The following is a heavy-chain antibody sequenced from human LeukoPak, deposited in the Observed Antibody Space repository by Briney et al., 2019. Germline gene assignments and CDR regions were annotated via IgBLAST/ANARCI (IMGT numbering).Heavy chain of an antibody. J-gene: IGHJ4*02. CDR3: ARTVRYSSGWYYFDY. CDR1: GFTFSSYG. D-gene: IGHD6-19*01. CDR2: ISSSSSYI. V-gene: IGHV3-21*01. Sequence: GGSLRLSCSASGFTFSSYGMSWVRQAPGKGLEWVSSISSSSSYIYYADSVKGRFTISRDNAKNSLYLQMNSLRAEDTAVYYCARTVRYSSGWYYFDYWGQGTLVTVSS.